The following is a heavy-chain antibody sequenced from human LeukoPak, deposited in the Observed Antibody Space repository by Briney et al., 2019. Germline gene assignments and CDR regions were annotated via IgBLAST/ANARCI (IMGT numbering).Heavy chain of an antibody. J-gene: IGHJ4*02. D-gene: IGHD4-17*01. Sequence: ASVKVSCKASGYTFTRYYMHWVRQAPGQGLEWMGWINPNSGGTNYAQKFQGRVTMNRDTSISTAYMELSRLRSDDTAVYYCARDRDYGDYVLGYWGQGTLVTVSS. CDR2: INPNSGGT. V-gene: IGHV1-2*02. CDR3: ARDRDYGDYVLGY. CDR1: GYTFTRYY.